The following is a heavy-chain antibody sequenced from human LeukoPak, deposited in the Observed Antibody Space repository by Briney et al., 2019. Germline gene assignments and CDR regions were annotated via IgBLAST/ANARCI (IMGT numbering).Heavy chain of an antibody. V-gene: IGHV3-7*01. J-gene: IGHJ6*02. CDR3: ARRWKLSLDV. Sequence: GGSLTLSCAAYGPTSSISWMTWVRQPPGKGLEWVANTKTDGRANYYVDSVKGRFTISRDNAKKSLSLQMNNPAGEDTAVYFCARRWKLSLDVWGQGTTVTVSS. CDR2: TKTDGRAN. CDR1: GPTSSISW. D-gene: IGHD5-24*01.